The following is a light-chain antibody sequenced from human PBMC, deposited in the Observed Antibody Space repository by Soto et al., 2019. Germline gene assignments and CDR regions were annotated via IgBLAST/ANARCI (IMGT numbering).Light chain of an antibody. CDR1: QSISSW. V-gene: IGKV1-5*03. CDR2: KAS. CDR3: QQYNSYSHFT. Sequence: DIQMTQSPSTLSASVGDRVTITCRASQSISSWLAWYQQKPGKAPNLLISKASTLESGVPPRFSGSGSGIEFTLTISSLQPDDFATYYCQQYNSYSHFTFGPGTKVDIK. J-gene: IGKJ3*01.